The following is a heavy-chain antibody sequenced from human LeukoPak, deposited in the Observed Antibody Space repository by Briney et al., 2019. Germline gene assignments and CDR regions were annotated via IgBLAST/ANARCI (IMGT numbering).Heavy chain of an antibody. CDR2: IYDRGST. D-gene: IGHD5-24*01. CDR1: GGSISSYY. CDR3: AKNPRNGYTFDY. V-gene: IGHV4-59*12. Sequence: SETLSLTCTVSGGSISSYYWSWIRQPPGKGLEWIGNIYDRGSTKYNPSLKSRVTISVDKSKNQFSLTLSSVTAADTAVYYCAKNPRNGYTFDYWGQGTLVTVSS. J-gene: IGHJ4*02.